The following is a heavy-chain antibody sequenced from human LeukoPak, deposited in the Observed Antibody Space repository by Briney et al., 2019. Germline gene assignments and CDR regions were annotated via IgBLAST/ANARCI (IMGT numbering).Heavy chain of an antibody. J-gene: IGHJ3*02. Sequence: GGSLRLSCAASGFTFSSYSMNWVRQAPGKGLEWVSSISSSSSYIYYADSVKGRFTISRDNAKNSLYLQMNSLRAEDTAVYYCARLREMDKHPDAFDIWGQGTMVTVSS. CDR2: ISSSSSYI. CDR3: ARLREMDKHPDAFDI. CDR1: GFTFSSYS. D-gene: IGHD5-24*01. V-gene: IGHV3-21*04.